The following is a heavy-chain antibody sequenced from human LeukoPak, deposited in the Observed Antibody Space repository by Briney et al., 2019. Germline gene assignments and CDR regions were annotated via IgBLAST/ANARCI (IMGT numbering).Heavy chain of an antibody. CDR3: ARHSTGLGGAFDI. D-gene: IGHD3-10*01. V-gene: IGHV4-39*01. J-gene: IGHJ3*02. Sequence: SETLSLTCTVSGGSISSGDYYWSWIRQPPGKGLEWIGEINHSGSTNYSPSLKSRVTISVDTSKNQFSLKLSSVTAADTAVYYCARHSTGLGGAFDIWGQGTMVTVSS. CDR1: GGSISSGDYY. CDR2: INHSGST.